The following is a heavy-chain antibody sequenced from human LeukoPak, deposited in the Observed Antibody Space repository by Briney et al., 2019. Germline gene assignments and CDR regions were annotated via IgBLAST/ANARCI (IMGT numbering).Heavy chain of an antibody. V-gene: IGHV1-18*01. CDR1: VYTFTIYG. Sequence: ASVKVSCKPSVYTFTIYGISWVRHAPGQGGGWMGWISAYNVNTNYTQTLQGRVTITTDTSTSTAYIELRSMRSYDTAVYYCARHDCSSTSCYGNFDYWGQGTLVTVSS. D-gene: IGHD2-2*01. CDR2: ISAYNVNT. CDR3: ARHDCSSTSCYGNFDY. J-gene: IGHJ4*02.